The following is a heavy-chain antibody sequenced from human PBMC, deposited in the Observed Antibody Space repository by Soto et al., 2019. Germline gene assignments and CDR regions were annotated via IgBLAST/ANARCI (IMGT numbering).Heavy chain of an antibody. CDR1: GFTFSSYA. V-gene: IGHV3-23*01. J-gene: IGHJ4*02. CDR3: AKRGRPPEYCSSTSCPGPFDY. CDR2: ISGSGAST. Sequence: GGSLRLSCAASGFTFSSYAMSWVRQAPGKGLEWVSVISGSGASTYYADSVKGRFTISRDNSKNTLYVQMNSLRAEDTAVYFCAKRGRPPEYCSSTSCPGPFDYWGQGTLVTVSS. D-gene: IGHD2-2*01.